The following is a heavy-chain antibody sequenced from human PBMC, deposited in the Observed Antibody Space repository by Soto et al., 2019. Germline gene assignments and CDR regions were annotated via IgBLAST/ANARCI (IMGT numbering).Heavy chain of an antibody. Sequence: SETLSLTCTVSGGSISSSSYYWGWIRQPPGKGLEWIGSIYYSGSTYYNPSLKSRVTISVDTSKNQFSLKLSSVTAADTAVYYCARRFRWVGGDYWGQGTLVTVSS. D-gene: IGHD2-15*01. CDR3: ARRFRWVGGDY. CDR1: GGSISSSSYY. CDR2: IYYSGST. J-gene: IGHJ4*02. V-gene: IGHV4-39*01.